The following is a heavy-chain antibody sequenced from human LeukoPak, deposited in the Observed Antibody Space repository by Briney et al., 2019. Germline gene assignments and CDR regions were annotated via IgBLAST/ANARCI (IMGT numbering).Heavy chain of an antibody. CDR3: ARASIPNNYYDSNGYSFYYYYYGMDV. V-gene: IGHV1-69*04. Sequence: ASVKVSCKASGGTFSSYAISWVRQAPGQGLEWMGRIIPILGIANYAQKFQGRVTITADKSTSTAYMELSSLRSEDTAVYYCARASIPNNYYDSNGYSFYYYYYGMDVWGQGTTVTVSS. CDR1: GGTFSSYA. J-gene: IGHJ6*02. CDR2: IIPILGIA. D-gene: IGHD3-22*01.